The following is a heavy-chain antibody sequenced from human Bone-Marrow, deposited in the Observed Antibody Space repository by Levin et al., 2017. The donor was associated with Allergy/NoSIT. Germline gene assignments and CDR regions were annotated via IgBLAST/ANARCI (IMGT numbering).Heavy chain of an antibody. J-gene: IGHJ6*02. CDR3: ARQGGQSLNYYGMDV. CDR2: IYSGGNT. Sequence: PMASVKVSCAASGFTVSTYYMSWVRQAPGKGLEWVSVIYSGGNTYYADSVKGRLTISRDNSKNTLYLHMNSLRAEDTAVYYCARQGGQSLNYYGMDVWGQGTTVTVSS. V-gene: IGHV3-53*01. D-gene: IGHD6-19*01. CDR1: GFTVSTYY.